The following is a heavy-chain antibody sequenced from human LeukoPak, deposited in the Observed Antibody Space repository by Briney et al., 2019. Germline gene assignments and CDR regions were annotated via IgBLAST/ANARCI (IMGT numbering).Heavy chain of an antibody. D-gene: IGHD2-2*01. CDR1: GFTFDDYA. V-gene: IGHV3-9*03. CDR2: ISWNSGSI. CDR3: AKAAGSTSWEIIDY. Sequence: PGRSLRLSCAASGFTFDDYAMHWVRQAPGKGLEWVSGISWNSGSIGYADSVKGRFTISRDNAKNSLYLQMNSLRAEDMALYYCAKAAGSTSWEIIDYWGQGTLATVSS. J-gene: IGHJ4*02.